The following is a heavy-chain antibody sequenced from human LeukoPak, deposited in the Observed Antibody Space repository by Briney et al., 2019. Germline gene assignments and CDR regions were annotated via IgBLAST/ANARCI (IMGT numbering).Heavy chain of an antibody. V-gene: IGHV3-7*01. CDR1: GFRFSSYW. J-gene: IGHJ4*02. CDR3: ASGMSTSHY. D-gene: IGHD3-10*01. Sequence: GGSLRLSCAASGFRFSSYWMSWVRQAPGKGLEWVANIKQDASEKYYVDSVRGRFTISRGNAKTSLCLQMNSLRAEDTAVYYCASGMSTSHYWGQGTLVTVSS. CDR2: IKQDASEK.